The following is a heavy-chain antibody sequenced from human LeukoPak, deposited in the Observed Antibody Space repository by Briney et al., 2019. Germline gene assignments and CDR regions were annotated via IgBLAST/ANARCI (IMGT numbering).Heavy chain of an antibody. D-gene: IGHD3-10*01. V-gene: IGHV3-30-3*01. CDR2: ISYDGSNK. Sequence: PGRSLRLSCAASGFTFSSYAMHWVRQAPGKGLEWVAVISYDGSNKYYADSVKGRFTISRDNSKNTLYLQMNSLRAEDTAVYYCATSLDSNVLLWFGESLGGPNWFDPWGQGTLVTVSS. CDR3: ATSLDSNVLLWFGESLGGPNWFDP. CDR1: GFTFSSYA. J-gene: IGHJ5*02.